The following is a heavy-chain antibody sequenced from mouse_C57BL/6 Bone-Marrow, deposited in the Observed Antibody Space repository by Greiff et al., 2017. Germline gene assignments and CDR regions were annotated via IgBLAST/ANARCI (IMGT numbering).Heavy chain of an antibody. D-gene: IGHD1-1*01. V-gene: IGHV1-50*01. CDR2: IDPSDSYT. J-gene: IGHJ1*03. Sequence: QVHVKQPGAELVKPGASVKLSCKASGYTFTSYWMQWVKQRPGQGLEWIGEIDPSDSYTNYNQKFKGKATLTVDTSSSTAYMQLSSLTSEDSAVYYCARSTTVGRYFDVWGTGTTVTVSS. CDR1: GYTFTSYW. CDR3: ARSTTVGRYFDV.